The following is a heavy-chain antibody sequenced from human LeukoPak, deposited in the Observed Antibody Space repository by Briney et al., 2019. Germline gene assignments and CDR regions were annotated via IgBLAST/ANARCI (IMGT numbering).Heavy chain of an antibody. Sequence: SETLSLTCTVSGGSIISYYWSWIRQPPGKWLEWIGSIYYSGSPNYSPSLKSRVTISVDTSKNQFSLKLSSVTAADTAVYYCARTGYSSGWSSTYFDYWGQGTLVTVSS. V-gene: IGHV4-59*01. CDR2: IYYSGSP. CDR3: ARTGYSSGWSSTYFDY. J-gene: IGHJ4*02. D-gene: IGHD6-19*01. CDR1: GGSIISYY.